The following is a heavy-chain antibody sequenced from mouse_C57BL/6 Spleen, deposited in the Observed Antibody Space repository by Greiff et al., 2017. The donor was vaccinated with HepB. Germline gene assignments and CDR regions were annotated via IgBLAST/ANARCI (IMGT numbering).Heavy chain of an antibody. V-gene: IGHV1-85*01. CDR2: IYPRDGST. CDR3: ASSPSLPFYAMDY. J-gene: IGHJ4*01. Sequence: VQLQQSGPELVKPGASVKLSCKASGYTFTSYDINWVKQRPGQGLEWIGWIYPRDGSTKYNEKFKGKATLTVDTSSSTAYMELHSLTSEDSAVYFCASSPSLPFYAMDYWGQGTSVTVSS. CDR1: GYTFTSYD.